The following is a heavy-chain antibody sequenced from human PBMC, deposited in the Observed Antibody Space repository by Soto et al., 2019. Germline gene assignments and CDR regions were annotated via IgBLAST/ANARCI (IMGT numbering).Heavy chain of an antibody. CDR3: ARAVSTTAVNWFDP. Sequence: QVQLVESGGGVVQPGRSLRLSCAASGFTFWNYGMHWVRQAPGKGPEWVATIWNNGNRKYYADSVTGRFTISRDNSRNTLYLEMNSLRGEDTAVYYCARAVSTTAVNWFDPWGQGTQVNVSS. J-gene: IGHJ5*02. V-gene: IGHV3-33*01. D-gene: IGHD2-2*01. CDR1: GFTFWNYG. CDR2: IWNNGNRK.